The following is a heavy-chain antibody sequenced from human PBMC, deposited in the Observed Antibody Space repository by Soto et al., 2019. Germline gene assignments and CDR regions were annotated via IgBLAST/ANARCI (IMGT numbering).Heavy chain of an antibody. J-gene: IGHJ4*02. V-gene: IGHV3-23*01. CDR1: GFTFSSYA. Sequence: XGSLGLSCAASGFTFSSYAMSGVRQAPGKGLEWVSLISGSGGSTYYADSVKGRFTISRDNSKNTLYLQMNSLRAEDTAVYYCAKDRDSSGYYAYFDYWGQGTLVTVSS. CDR3: AKDRDSSGYYAYFDY. CDR2: ISGSGGST. D-gene: IGHD3-22*01.